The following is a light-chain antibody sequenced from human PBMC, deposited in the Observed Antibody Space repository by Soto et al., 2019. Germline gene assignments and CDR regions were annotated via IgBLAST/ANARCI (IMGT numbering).Light chain of an antibody. Sequence: EIVMSQSPATLSVSPGERATLSCRASQSVRNNLAWYQQRPGQAPSLLMYGASTRPSGVPARFTGGGSGTDFTLTITSLQSEDFAVYYCQQYDSSMFAFGEGTKVEIK. CDR1: QSVRNN. V-gene: IGKV3-15*01. CDR3: QQYDSSMFA. CDR2: GAS. J-gene: IGKJ2*01.